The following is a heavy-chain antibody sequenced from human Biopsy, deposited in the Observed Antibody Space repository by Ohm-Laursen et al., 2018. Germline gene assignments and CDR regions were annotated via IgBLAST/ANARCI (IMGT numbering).Heavy chain of an antibody. Sequence: ASVKVSCKAPGGTFSNYGVNWGRQAPGQGLEWLGGNIPILGTGNYAQKFQDRVTVAADTSTSTATMELRSLRSDDPAVYYCATKLTGYFHHWGQGTLVIVSS. V-gene: IGHV1-69*06. D-gene: IGHD3-9*01. CDR3: ATKLTGYFHH. CDR2: NIPILGTG. CDR1: GGTFSNYG. J-gene: IGHJ1*01.